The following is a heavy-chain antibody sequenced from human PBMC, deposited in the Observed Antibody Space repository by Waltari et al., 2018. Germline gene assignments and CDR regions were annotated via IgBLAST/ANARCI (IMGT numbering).Heavy chain of an antibody. CDR1: GYTFTSYY. D-gene: IGHD2-2*01. V-gene: IGHV1-46*01. J-gene: IGHJ4*02. CDR2: INPSGGST. Sequence: QVQLVQSGAEVKKPGASVKVSCKASGYTFTSYYMHWVRQAPGQGLEWMGIINPSGGSTSYAQKFQGRVTMTRNTSISTAYMELSSLRSEDTAVYYCARGLGKVVPAADYWGQGTLVTVSS. CDR3: ARGLGKVVPAADY.